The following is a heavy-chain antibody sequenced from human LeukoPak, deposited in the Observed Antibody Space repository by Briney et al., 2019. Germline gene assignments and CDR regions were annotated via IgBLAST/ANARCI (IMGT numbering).Heavy chain of an antibody. J-gene: IGHJ6*03. V-gene: IGHV3-23*01. CDR1: GFTFSSYG. D-gene: IGHD2-2*01. CDR2: ISGSGGST. CDR3: ARVNTDIVVVPAALNYYYYMDV. Sequence: GGSLRLSCAASGFTFSSYGMSWVRQAPGKGLEWVSAISGSGGSTYYADSVKGRFTISRDNSKNTLYLQMNSLRAEDTAVYYCARVNTDIVVVPAALNYYYYMDVWGKGTTVTISS.